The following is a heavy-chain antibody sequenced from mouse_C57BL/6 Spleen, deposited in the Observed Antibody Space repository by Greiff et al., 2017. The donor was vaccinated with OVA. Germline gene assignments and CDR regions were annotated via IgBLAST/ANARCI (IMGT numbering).Heavy chain of an antibody. Sequence: VQLKESGPGLVKPSQSLSLTCSVTGYSITSGYYWNWIRQFPGNKLEWMGYISYDGSNNYNPSLKNRISITRDTSKNQFFLKLNSVTTEDTATYYCARDLGYRNSDYWGQGTTLTVSS. CDR1: GYSITSGYY. CDR3: ARDLGYRNSDY. J-gene: IGHJ2*01. D-gene: IGHD2-1*01. V-gene: IGHV3-6*01. CDR2: ISYDGSN.